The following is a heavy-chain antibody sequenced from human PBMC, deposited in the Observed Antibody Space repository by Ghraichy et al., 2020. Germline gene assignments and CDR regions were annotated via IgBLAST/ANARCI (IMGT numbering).Heavy chain of an antibody. V-gene: IGHV4-59*08. CDR3: ARHIGDYDLGWFDP. CDR1: GGSISSYY. Sequence: SETLSLTCTVSGGSISSYYWSWIRQPPGKGLEWIGYIYYSGSTNYNPSLKSRVTISVDTSKNQFSLKLSSVTAADTAVYYCARHIGDYDLGWFDPWGQGTLVTVSS. J-gene: IGHJ5*02. D-gene: IGHD4-17*01. CDR2: IYYSGST.